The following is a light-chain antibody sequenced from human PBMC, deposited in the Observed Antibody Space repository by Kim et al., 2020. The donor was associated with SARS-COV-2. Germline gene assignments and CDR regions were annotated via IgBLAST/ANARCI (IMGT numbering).Light chain of an antibody. CDR3: QQVYTTPLT. CDR2: WAS. Sequence: DIVMTQSPDSLAVSLGERATINCKSSQSVLYTSDNKNYLAWYQQKPGQPPKLLISWASARESGVPDRFTGSGSGTDFTLTISNLQAEDVAVYYCQQVYTTPLTFGGGTKVEIK. V-gene: IGKV4-1*01. CDR1: QSVLYTSDNKNY. J-gene: IGKJ4*01.